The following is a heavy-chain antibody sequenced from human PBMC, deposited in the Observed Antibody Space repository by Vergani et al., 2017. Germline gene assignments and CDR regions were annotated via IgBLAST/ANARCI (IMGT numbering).Heavy chain of an antibody. V-gene: IGHV7-4-1*01. Sequence: QVQLVQSGAEVKKPGSSVKVSCKASGGTFSSYTISWVRQAPGQGLEWMGWINTNTGNPTYAQGFTGRFVFSLDTSVSTAYLQICSLKAEDTAVYYCARDGPDYGDLPHRFYYYYYYMDVWGKGP. J-gene: IGHJ6*03. CDR3: ARDGPDYGDLPHRFYYYYYYMDV. CDR2: INTNTGNP. CDR1: GGTFSSYT. D-gene: IGHD4-17*01.